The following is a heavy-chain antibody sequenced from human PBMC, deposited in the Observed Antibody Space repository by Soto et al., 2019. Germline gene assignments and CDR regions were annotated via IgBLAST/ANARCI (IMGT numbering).Heavy chain of an antibody. CDR2: IEPSDSYT. Sequence: PGESLKISCKDSGHSFNSYWISWVRQMPGKGLEWMGRIEPSDSYTNYSPSFQGHVTISADKSIRTAYLQWSSLKASDTAIYYCATGGGHNNWFDPWGQGTLVTVSS. CDR1: GHSFNSYW. D-gene: IGHD2-15*01. J-gene: IGHJ5*02. CDR3: ATGGGHNNWFDP. V-gene: IGHV5-10-1*01.